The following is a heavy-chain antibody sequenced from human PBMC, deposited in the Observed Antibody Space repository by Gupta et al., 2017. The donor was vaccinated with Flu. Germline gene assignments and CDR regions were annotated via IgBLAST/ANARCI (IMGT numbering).Heavy chain of an antibody. Sequence: EVQLVESGGDLVQPGGSLRLSCAASGFTFSSFEMNWVRQAPGKGLEWLSYISGSGTSISYADSVKGRFTISRDNAKNSLYLQMNSLRVEDTAVYYCAREVPDEFDPWGQGTLVTVSS. CDR2: ISGSGTSI. V-gene: IGHV3-48*03. J-gene: IGHJ5*02. CDR1: GFTFSSFE. CDR3: AREVPDEFDP.